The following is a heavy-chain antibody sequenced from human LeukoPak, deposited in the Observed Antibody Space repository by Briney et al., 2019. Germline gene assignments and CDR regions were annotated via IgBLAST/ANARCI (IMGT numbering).Heavy chain of an antibody. CDR2: ISYDGSNK. J-gene: IGHJ4*02. CDR1: GFTFSSYG. D-gene: IGHD3-22*01. Sequence: GRSLRLSCAASGFTFSSYGMHWVRQAPGKGLEWVAVISYDGSNKYYADSVKGRFTISRDNSKNTLYLQMNSLRAEDTAVYYCARDYYDTTGFGDYWGQGTLVTVSS. V-gene: IGHV3-30*03. CDR3: ARDYYDTTGFGDY.